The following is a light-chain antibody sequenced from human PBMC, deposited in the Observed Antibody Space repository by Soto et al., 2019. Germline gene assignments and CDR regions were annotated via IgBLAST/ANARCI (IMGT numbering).Light chain of an antibody. CDR1: QNIDNK. V-gene: IGKV3-15*01. CDR2: DAS. Sequence: EIVMTQSPATLSVSPGERATLSCSASQNIDNKLVWYQQKPGQVPRLLIYDASTRATGIPARFSGSGSATEFTLTISRLTSEDFAFYYCQQFHYPWTFGQGTKGDIK. J-gene: IGKJ1*01. CDR3: QQFHYPWT.